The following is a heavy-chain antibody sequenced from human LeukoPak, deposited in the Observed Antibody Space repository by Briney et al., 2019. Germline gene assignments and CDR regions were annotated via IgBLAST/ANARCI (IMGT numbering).Heavy chain of an antibody. D-gene: IGHD2-2*01. CDR1: GFTFSSYA. CDR2: ISYDGSNK. J-gene: IGHJ4*02. CDR3: AKDGPIVVVPAAMRPGLDY. Sequence: RPGGSLRLSCAASGFTFSSYAMHWVRQAPGKGLEWVAVISYDGSNKYYADSVKGRFTISRDNSKNTLYLQMNSLRAEDTAVYYCAKDGPIVVVPAAMRPGLDYWGQGTLVTVSS. V-gene: IGHV3-30-3*01.